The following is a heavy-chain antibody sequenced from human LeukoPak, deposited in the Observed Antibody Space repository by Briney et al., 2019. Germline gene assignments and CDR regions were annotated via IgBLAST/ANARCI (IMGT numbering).Heavy chain of an antibody. CDR1: GFTFSTYW. J-gene: IGHJ5*02. Sequence: GGSLRLSCAASGFTFSTYWMHWVRQAPGKGLEWVSAISGSGGSTYYADSVKGRFTISRDNSKNTLYLQMNSLRAEDTAVYYCAKDSVQWEPHWFDPWGQGTLVTVSS. CDR2: ISGSGGST. D-gene: IGHD1-26*01. V-gene: IGHV3-23*01. CDR3: AKDSVQWEPHWFDP.